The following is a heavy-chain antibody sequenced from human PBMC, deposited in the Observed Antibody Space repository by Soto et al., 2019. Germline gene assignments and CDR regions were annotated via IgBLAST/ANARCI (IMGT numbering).Heavy chain of an antibody. V-gene: IGHV1-8*01. D-gene: IGHD3-16*01. J-gene: IGHJ6*02. CDR2: MNPSSANT. CDR3: TRGQEVWWNAGPLGLHGLDV. CDR1: RYTFISYD. Sequence: ASVKVSCKASRYTFISYDINWVRQAPGQGLEWMGWMNPSSANTGYAQKFQGRISMTRNTSMNTAYMELNSLTSEDTAVYYCTRGQEVWWNAGPLGLHGLDVWGQGTTVTVSS.